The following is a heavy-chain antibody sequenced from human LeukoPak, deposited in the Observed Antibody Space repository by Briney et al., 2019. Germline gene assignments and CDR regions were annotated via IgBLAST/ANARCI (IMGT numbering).Heavy chain of an antibody. J-gene: IGHJ4*02. V-gene: IGHV5-51*01. CDR1: GYSFTSYW. Sequence: GESLKISCKGSGYSFTSYWIGWVRQMPGKGLEWMGIIYPGDSDTRYSPSFQGQVTISADKSISTAYLQWSSLKASDTAMYYCARLPNYYDSSGYYRPHFDYWGQGTLVTVSS. D-gene: IGHD3-22*01. CDR2: IYPGDSDT. CDR3: ARLPNYYDSSGYYRPHFDY.